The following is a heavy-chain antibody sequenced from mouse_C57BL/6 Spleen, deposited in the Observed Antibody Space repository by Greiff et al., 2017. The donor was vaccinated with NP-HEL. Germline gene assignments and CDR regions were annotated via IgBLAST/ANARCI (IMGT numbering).Heavy chain of an antibody. CDR2: IDPNNGGN. J-gene: IGHJ4*01. CDR3: ARGDYSNYDYAMDY. CDR1: GYTFTSYW. D-gene: IGHD2-5*01. Sequence: QVQLQQPGAELVKPGASVKLSCKASGYTFTSYWMHWVKQRPGRGLEWIGRIDPNNGGNTYNEKFKSKATLTVDKTSSTAYMQLSRVTSEDSAVDYGARGDYSNYDYAMDYWGQGTSVTVSS. V-gene: IGHV1-72*01.